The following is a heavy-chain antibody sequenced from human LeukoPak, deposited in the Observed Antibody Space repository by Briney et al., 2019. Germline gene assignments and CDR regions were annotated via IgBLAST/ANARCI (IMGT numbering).Heavy chain of an antibody. CDR1: GGSISSSTYY. D-gene: IGHD1-26*01. V-gene: IGHV4-39*01. CDR2: IYYSGST. J-gene: IGHJ4*02. Sequence: SETLSLTCNVSGGSISSSTYYWGWIRQPPGKGLEWIGSIYYSGSTYYNPSLKSRVTISVDTSRNQFSLKLRSVTAADTAVYYCARYSGSFFEYWGQGTLVTVSS. CDR3: ARYSGSFFEY.